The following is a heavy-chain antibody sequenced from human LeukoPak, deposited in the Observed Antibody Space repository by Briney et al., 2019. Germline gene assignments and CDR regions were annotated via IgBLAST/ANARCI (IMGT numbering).Heavy chain of an antibody. CDR1: GFTFSSYA. Sequence: GGSLRLSCAASGFTFSSYALSWVRQAPGKGLEWVSAISGSGDSTFYADSVKGRFTISRDNSKNSVYLQMNSLRAEDTAVYYCARVSKALIDYWGQGALVTVSS. J-gene: IGHJ4*02. CDR2: ISGSGDST. V-gene: IGHV3-23*01. CDR3: ARVSKALIDY.